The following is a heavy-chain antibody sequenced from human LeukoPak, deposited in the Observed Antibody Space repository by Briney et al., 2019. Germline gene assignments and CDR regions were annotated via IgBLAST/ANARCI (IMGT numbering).Heavy chain of an antibody. V-gene: IGHV3-30*02. D-gene: IGHD2-2*01. CDR3: AKFERKDIVVVPAALYYYYMDV. J-gene: IGHJ6*03. CDR2: IRYGGTNT. Sequence: GGSLRLSCAASGFSFSNYGMHWVRQAPGKGPEWVAFIRYGGTNTYYADSVRSRFTISRDNSKNTLFLQMNSLRAEDTAVYYCAKFERKDIVVVPAALYYYYMDVWGKGTTVTVSS. CDR1: GFSFSNYG.